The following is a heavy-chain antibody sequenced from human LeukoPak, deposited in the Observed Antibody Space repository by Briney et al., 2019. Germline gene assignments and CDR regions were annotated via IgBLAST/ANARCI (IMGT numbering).Heavy chain of an antibody. CDR3: ARDRGRAYYGSGRVFDY. D-gene: IGHD3-10*01. CDR1: GGSISSGGHF. V-gene: IGHV4-31*03. Sequence: PSQTLSLTCTVSGGSISSGGHFWSWIRQHPGKGLEWIGSIYYSGSTYYNPSLKSRVTISVDTSKNQFSLKLSSVTAADTAVYYCARDRGRAYYGSGRVFDYWGQGTLVTVSS. J-gene: IGHJ4*02. CDR2: IYYSGST.